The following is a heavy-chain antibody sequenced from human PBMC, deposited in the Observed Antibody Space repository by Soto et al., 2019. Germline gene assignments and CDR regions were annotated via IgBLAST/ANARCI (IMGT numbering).Heavy chain of an antibody. D-gene: IGHD5-12*01. J-gene: IGHJ3*02. V-gene: IGHV4-59*08. CDR3: ARRGLVDIVVSDAFDI. CDR1: GGSISSYY. CDR2: IYYSGNT. Sequence: PSETLSLTCTVSGGSISSYYWSWIRQPPGKGLEWIGYIYYSGNTNYNPSLKSRVTISVDTSKNQFSLKLSSETAADTAVYYCARRGLVDIVVSDAFDIWGQGTMVTVSS.